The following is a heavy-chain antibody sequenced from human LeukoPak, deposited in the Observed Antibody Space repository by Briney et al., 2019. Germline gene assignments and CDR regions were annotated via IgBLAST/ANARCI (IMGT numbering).Heavy chain of an antibody. V-gene: IGHV3-33*01. CDR3: ASAAGAYDN. J-gene: IGHJ4*02. Sequence: PGGSLRLSCEASGLTFSSYGMHWVRQAPGKGLEWVAVIWSDGSNKYYADSVKGRFAISRDNSKNTVWLQMNSLRAEDTAVYYCASAAGAYDNWGQGTLVTVS. CDR2: IWSDGSNK. CDR1: GLTFSSYG. D-gene: IGHD6-13*01.